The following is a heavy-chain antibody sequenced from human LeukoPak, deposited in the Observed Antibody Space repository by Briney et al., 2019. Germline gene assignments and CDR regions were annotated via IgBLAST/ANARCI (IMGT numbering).Heavy chain of an antibody. J-gene: IGHJ4*02. CDR2: IHYSGST. D-gene: IGHD3-22*01. V-gene: IGHV4-59*01. CDR3: ARGDDSSGYFDY. Sequence: PSEALSLTYTVTGGSISSYCWSWIRKPPGKGLEWIGYIHYSGSTNYNPSLKSRVTISADTSKNQFSLKLSSVTAADTAVYYCARGDDSSGYFDYWGQGTLVTVSS. CDR1: GGSISSYC.